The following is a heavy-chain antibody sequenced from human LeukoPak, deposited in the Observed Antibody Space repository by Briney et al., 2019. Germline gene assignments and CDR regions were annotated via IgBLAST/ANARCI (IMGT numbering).Heavy chain of an antibody. J-gene: IGHJ4*02. CDR3: ARGGGYEPFDY. Sequence: GSLRLSCAASGFTFDDYGMSWVRQAPGKGLEWVSGINWNGGSTGYADSVKGRFTISRDNAKNSLYLQMNSLRAEDTALYHCARGGGYEPFDYWGQGTLVTVSS. CDR2: INWNGGST. CDR1: GFTFDDYG. V-gene: IGHV3-20*01. D-gene: IGHD5-12*01.